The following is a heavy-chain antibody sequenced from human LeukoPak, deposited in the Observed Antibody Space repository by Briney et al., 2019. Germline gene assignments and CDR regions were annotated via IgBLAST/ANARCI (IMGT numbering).Heavy chain of an antibody. Sequence: SETLSLTCAVYGGSFGGYYWSWIRQPPGKGLEWIGEINHSGSTNYNPSLKSRVTISVDTSKNQFSLKLSSVTAADTAVYYCARSLVGATLGPNWFDPWGQGTLVTVSS. J-gene: IGHJ5*02. CDR2: INHSGST. D-gene: IGHD1-26*01. CDR1: GGSFGGYY. V-gene: IGHV4-34*01. CDR3: ARSLVGATLGPNWFDP.